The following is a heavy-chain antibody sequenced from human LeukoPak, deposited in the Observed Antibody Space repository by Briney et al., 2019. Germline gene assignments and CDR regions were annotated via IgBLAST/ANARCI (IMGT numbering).Heavy chain of an antibody. CDR2: INPSGGST. Sequence: EASLKVSCKASGYTSTSYFLHWVRQAPGQGLESMGIINPSGGSTSYAQKFQGRVTMTRDTSTSTVYMELSSLRSEDTAVYYCAREAVAAKFDYWGQGTLVTVSS. J-gene: IGHJ4*02. V-gene: IGHV1-46*01. CDR1: GYTSTSYF. CDR3: AREAVAAKFDY. D-gene: IGHD2-15*01.